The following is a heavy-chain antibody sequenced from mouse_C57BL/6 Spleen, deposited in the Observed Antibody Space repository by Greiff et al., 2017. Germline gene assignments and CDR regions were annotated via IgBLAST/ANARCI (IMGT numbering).Heavy chain of an antibody. CDR3: ARKGNYAYYYAMDY. V-gene: IGHV5-17*01. CDR1: GFTFSDYG. CDR2: ISSGSSTI. D-gene: IGHD2-1*01. J-gene: IGHJ4*01. Sequence: EVQRVESGGGLVKPGGSLKLSCAASGFTFSDYGMHWVRQAPEKGLEWVAYISSGSSTIYYADTVKGRFTISRDNAKNTLFLQMTSLRSEDTAMYDCARKGNYAYYYAMDYWGQGTSVTVSS.